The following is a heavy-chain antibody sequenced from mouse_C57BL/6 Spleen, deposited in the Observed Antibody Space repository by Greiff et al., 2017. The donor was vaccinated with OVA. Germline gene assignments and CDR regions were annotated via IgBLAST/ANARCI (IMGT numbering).Heavy chain of an antibody. D-gene: IGHD1-1*02. CDR1: GYTFTSYW. J-gene: IGHJ1*03. Sequence: QVQLQQPGAELVMPGASVKLSCKASGYTFTSYWMHWVKQRPGQGLEWIGEIDPSDSYTNYNQKFKGKSTLTVDKSSSTAYMQLSSLTSEDSAVYYCARYEVANCDVWGTGTTVTVSS. CDR2: IDPSDSYT. V-gene: IGHV1-69*01. CDR3: ARYEVANCDV.